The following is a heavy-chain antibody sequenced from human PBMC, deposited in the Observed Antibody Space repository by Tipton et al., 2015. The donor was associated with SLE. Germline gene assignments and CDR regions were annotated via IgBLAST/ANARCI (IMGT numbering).Heavy chain of an antibody. CDR2: IHTSGKT. J-gene: IGHJ6*03. CDR3: VSELEYFDRLSLSDIHYYFDV. CDR1: GVPLSSAIFY. D-gene: IGHD3-9*01. V-gene: IGHV4-61*02. Sequence: LRLSCSVSGVPLSSAIFYWTWIRQTAGKGLEWIGRIHTSGKTTYNPSLRSRVTISQDTAKNQFSLNLNSVTAADTAVYYCVSELEYFDRLSLSDIHYYFDVWGTGTTVTVSS.